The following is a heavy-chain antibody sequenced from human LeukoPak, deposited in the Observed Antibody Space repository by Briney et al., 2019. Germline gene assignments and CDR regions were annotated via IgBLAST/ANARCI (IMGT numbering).Heavy chain of an antibody. V-gene: IGHV4-39*01. D-gene: IGHD6-13*01. CDR3: ARFARIAAAGTNAFDI. CDR1: GGSISSSSYY. CDR2: FYYSGST. Sequence: PSGTLSLTCTVSGGSISSSSYYWGWIRQPPGKGLEWIGTFYYSGSTYYNPSLKSRVTISVDTSKNQFSLKLSSVTAADTAVYYCARFARIAAAGTNAFDIWGQGTMVTVSS. J-gene: IGHJ3*02.